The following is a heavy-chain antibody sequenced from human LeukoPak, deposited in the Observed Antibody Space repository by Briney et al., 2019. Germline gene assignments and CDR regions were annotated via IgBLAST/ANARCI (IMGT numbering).Heavy chain of an antibody. J-gene: IGHJ4*02. CDR2: INPNSGGT. D-gene: IGHD1-26*01. CDR3: ARDPTSGGSYSFDY. CDR1: GYTFTSYG. Sequence: ASVKVSCKASGYTFTSYGISWVRQAPGQGLEWMGWINPNSGGTNYAQKFQGRVTMTRDTSISTAYMELSRLRSDDTAVYYCARDPTSGGSYSFDYWGQGTLVTVSS. V-gene: IGHV1-2*02.